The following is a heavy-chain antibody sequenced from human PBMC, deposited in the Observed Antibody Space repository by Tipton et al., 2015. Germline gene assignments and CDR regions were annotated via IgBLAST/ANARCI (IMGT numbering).Heavy chain of an antibody. CDR2: IHHGGST. J-gene: IGHJ4*02. D-gene: IGHD3-22*01. CDR1: GDSISSLNW. CDR3: AREVWYYDSSGYDY. Sequence: GLVKPSGTLSLTCSVSGDSISSLNWWSWVRQPPGKGLEWIGEIHHGGSTNYNPSLKSRVTMSVDTSKNQFSLHLSSVTAADTAVYYCAREVWYYDSSGYDYWGQGTLVTVSS. V-gene: IGHV4-4*02.